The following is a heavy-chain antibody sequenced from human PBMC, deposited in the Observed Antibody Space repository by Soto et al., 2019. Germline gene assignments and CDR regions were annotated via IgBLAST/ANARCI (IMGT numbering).Heavy chain of an antibody. CDR2: ISGSGGST. J-gene: IGHJ4*02. D-gene: IGHD2-8*01. CDR3: AKVLMLYANLDD. V-gene: IGHV3-23*01. CDR1: GFTFSSYA. Sequence: LRLSCAASGFTFSSYAMSWVRQASGKGLEWVSGISGSGGSTYNADSVKGRFTISRDNSKNTLYLQMNSLRAEDTAVYYCAKVLMLYANLDDWGQGTRVTVSS.